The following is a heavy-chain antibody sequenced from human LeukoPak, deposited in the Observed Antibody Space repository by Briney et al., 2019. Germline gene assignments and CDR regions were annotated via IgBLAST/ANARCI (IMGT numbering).Heavy chain of an antibody. J-gene: IGHJ4*02. Sequence: SVKVSCKTSGGTFSNYAMSLVRQAPGQGLEWMGRIIPIFGTANYAQKFQGRVTITTDESTSTAYMELSSLRSEDTAVYYCARGAGYIDYWGQGTLVTVSS. CDR1: GGTFSNYA. CDR2: IIPIFGTA. V-gene: IGHV1-69*05. D-gene: IGHD1-26*01. CDR3: ARGAGYIDY.